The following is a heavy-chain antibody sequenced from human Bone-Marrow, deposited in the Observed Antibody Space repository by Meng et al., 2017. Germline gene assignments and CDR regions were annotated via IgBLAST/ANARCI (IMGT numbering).Heavy chain of an antibody. D-gene: IGHD5-24*01. CDR1: GGTFNSYS. V-gene: IGHV1-69*06. CDR3: VIEMNTIPNY. CDR2: IIPIFGRS. J-gene: IGHJ4*02. Sequence: QGQLVRSGAECRKPPITVTVSGKASGGTFNSYSSNWVRQALGRGVEWMGRIIPIFGRSHYAQESLCIDTITADKSTNTAYMELNGTTSEDTAIYHCVIEMNTIPNYWGQGTLVTVSS.